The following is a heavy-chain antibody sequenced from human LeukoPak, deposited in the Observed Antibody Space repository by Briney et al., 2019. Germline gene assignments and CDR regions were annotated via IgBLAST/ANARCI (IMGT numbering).Heavy chain of an antibody. D-gene: IGHD3-22*01. CDR3: ARGPSTYYYDSSGSRYYYYYMDV. V-gene: IGHV3-48*01. J-gene: IGHJ6*03. CDR1: GFTFSSYS. Sequence: GGSLRLSCAASGFTFSSYSMNWVRQAPGKGLEWVSYISSSSSTIYYADSVKGRFTISRDNAKKSLYLHMNSLRAEDTAVYYCARGPSTYYYDSSGSRYYYYYMDVWGKGTTVTVSS. CDR2: ISSSSSTI.